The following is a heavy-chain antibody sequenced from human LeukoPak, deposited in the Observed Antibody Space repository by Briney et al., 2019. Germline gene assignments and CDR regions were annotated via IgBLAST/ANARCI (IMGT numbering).Heavy chain of an antibody. CDR1: GFTFNTYA. V-gene: IGHV3-23*01. J-gene: IGHJ4*02. CDR2: ICGSGGCT. CDR3: AKTTVGYSSGRYPGWPADC. D-gene: IGHD6-19*01. Sequence: GGSLRLSCAASGFTFNTYAIYWVRQAPGKGLEWVSGICGSGGCTYYADSVRGRFTISRDNSKNTVYLQMNSLTADDTAVYYCAKTTVGYSSGRYPGWPADCWGQGTLVTVSP.